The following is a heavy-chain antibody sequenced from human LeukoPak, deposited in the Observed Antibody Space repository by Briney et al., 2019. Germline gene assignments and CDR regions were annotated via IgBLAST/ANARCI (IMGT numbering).Heavy chain of an antibody. V-gene: IGHV3-48*03. CDR3: AGGDTVAGSYHLDY. J-gene: IGHJ4*02. Sequence: GGSLRLSCAASGFTFSSYEMNWVRHAPGKGLEWVSYISSSGSTIYYADSVKGRFTISRDNAKNSLYLQMNSLRAEDTGVYYCAGGDTVAGSYHLDYWGQGTLVTVSS. D-gene: IGHD6-19*01. CDR1: GFTFSSYE. CDR2: ISSSGSTI.